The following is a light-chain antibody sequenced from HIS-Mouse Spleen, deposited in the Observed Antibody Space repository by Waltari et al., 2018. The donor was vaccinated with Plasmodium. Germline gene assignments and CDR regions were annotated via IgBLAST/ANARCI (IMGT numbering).Light chain of an antibody. J-gene: IGKJ3*01. CDR2: GAS. V-gene: IGKV3-15*01. Sequence: EIVMTQSPATLSVSPGERAPISCRASQRVSSNLAWYQQNTGQAPRLLIYGASTRATGIPARFSGSGSGTEFTRTISSLQSEDFAVYYCQQYNNWSFTFGPGTKVDIK. CDR3: QQYNNWSFT. CDR1: QRVSSN.